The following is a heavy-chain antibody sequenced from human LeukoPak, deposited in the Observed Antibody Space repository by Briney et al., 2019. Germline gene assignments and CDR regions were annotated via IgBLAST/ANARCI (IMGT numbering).Heavy chain of an antibody. CDR1: GGSISSYY. D-gene: IGHD3-16*02. CDR2: IYYSGST. Sequence: SETLSLTCTVSGGSISSYYWSWIRQPPGKGLEWIGYIYYSGSTNYNPSLKSRVTISVDTSKNQFSLKLSSVTAADTAVYYCALPATGNYVWGSYRYLAYWGQGTLVTVSS. V-gene: IGHV4-59*08. J-gene: IGHJ4*02. CDR3: ALPATGNYVWGSYRYLAY.